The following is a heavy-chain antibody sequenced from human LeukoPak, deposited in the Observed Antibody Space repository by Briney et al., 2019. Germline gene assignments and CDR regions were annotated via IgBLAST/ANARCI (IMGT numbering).Heavy chain of an antibody. CDR2: ISYDGSNK. Sequence: GGSLRLSCAASGFTFSSYGMHWVRQAPGKELEWVAVISYDGSNKYYADSVKGRFTISRDNSKNTLYLQMNSLRAEDTAVYYCVKVGAEGMDVWGQGTTVIVSS. D-gene: IGHD4/OR15-4a*01. CDR3: VKVGAEGMDV. CDR1: GFTFSSYG. V-gene: IGHV3-30*18. J-gene: IGHJ6*02.